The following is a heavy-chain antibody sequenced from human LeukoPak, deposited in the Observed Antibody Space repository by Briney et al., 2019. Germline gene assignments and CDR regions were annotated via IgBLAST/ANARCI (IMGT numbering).Heavy chain of an antibody. CDR1: GGSISSGSYY. CDR2: IYTSGST. V-gene: IGHV4-61*02. Sequence: SETLSLSCTVSGGSISSGSYYWSWIRQPAGKGLEWIGRIYTSGSTNYNPSLKSRVTISVDTSKNQFSLKLSSVTAADTAVYYCAREPAARKDYYYMDVWGKGTTVTVSS. CDR3: AREPAARKDYYYMDV. J-gene: IGHJ6*03.